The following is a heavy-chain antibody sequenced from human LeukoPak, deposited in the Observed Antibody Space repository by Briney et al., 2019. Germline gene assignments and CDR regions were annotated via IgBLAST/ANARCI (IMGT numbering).Heavy chain of an antibody. Sequence: PGGSLRLSCAASGFTFSSYAMSWVRQAPGKGLEWVSAISGSGGSTYYADSVKGRFTISSDNSKNTLYLQMNSLRAEDTAVYYCAKLGLRYFDWPYYWGQGTLVTVSS. D-gene: IGHD3-9*01. V-gene: IGHV3-23*01. J-gene: IGHJ4*02. CDR3: AKLGLRYFDWPYY. CDR2: ISGSGGST. CDR1: GFTFSSYA.